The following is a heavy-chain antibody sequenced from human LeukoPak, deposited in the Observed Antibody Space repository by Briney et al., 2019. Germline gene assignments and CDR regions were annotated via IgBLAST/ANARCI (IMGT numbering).Heavy chain of an antibody. CDR2: ISGSGGDS. CDR1: GFTFSNAW. D-gene: IGHD6-13*01. Sequence: GGSLRLSCAASGFTFSNAWMSWVRQAPGKGLEWVSLISGSGGDSKSVDSVKGRFVISRDNSKNSLYLQLNSLRPEDTAVYYCAKGQGDQQLVLYYFYHGMDVWGQGTTVIVSS. CDR3: AKGQGDQQLVLYYFYHGMDV. V-gene: IGHV3-23*01. J-gene: IGHJ6*02.